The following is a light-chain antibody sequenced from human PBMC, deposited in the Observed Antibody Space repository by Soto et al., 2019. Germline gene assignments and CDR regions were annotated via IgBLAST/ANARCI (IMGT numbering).Light chain of an antibody. CDR1: QTVANNY. CDR3: HQCATSPLT. CDR2: DAS. J-gene: IGKJ4*01. V-gene: IGKV3-20*01. Sequence: EIVLTQSPGTLSLSPGERATLSCRASQTVANNYLAWYQQKPGQAPRLLIDDASNRATGVPDRFSGTGSGTDFTLTISRLEPVDFAVYYCHQCATSPLTFGGGTKVEI.